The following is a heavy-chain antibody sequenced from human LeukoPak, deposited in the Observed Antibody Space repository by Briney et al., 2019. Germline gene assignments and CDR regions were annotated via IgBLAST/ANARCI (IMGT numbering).Heavy chain of an antibody. V-gene: IGHV3-21*01. CDR3: ARVDFRDYGDYYAGGGNY. J-gene: IGHJ4*02. Sequence: GGSLRLSCAASGFTFSNYNMNWVRQAPGKAMEWVSSITSSGTYIFYADSVKGRFTISRDNAKNSLYLQMDSLGPEDTAVYYCARVDFRDYGDYYAGGGNYWGQGTLVTVSS. CDR2: ITSSGTYI. D-gene: IGHD4-17*01. CDR1: GFTFSNYN.